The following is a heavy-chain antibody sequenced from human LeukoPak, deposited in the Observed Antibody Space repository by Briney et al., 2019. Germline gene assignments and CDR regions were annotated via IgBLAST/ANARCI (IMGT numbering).Heavy chain of an antibody. CDR3: ARGGTWPVNHDY. Sequence: PSETLSLTCSVSGGSISSGPYFWSWIRQSPGQGLEWIGYIWPSGSTNYNPSLKSRVTVSVDTSKNLFSLKVSSVTAADTAVYYCARGGTWPVNHDYWGQGTLVTVSS. CDR2: IWPSGST. V-gene: IGHV4-30-2*06. CDR1: GGSISSGPYF. D-gene: IGHD1-1*01. J-gene: IGHJ4*02.